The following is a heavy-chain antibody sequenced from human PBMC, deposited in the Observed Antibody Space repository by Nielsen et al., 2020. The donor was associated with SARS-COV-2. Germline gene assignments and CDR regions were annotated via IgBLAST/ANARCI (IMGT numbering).Heavy chain of an antibody. D-gene: IGHD6-19*01. CDR3: ARVAGTPPVSYSYFDL. V-gene: IGHV3-11*05. J-gene: IGHJ2*01. CDR2: MSGSSSYI. CDR1: GFTFSDYY. Sequence: GESLKLSCAGSGFTFSDYYMSWIRQAPGKGLEWVAQMSGSSSYIHYADSVKGRYTISKDSAKNSLYLQMNSLRAEDTAVYYCARVAGTPPVSYSYFDLWGRGTLVTVSS.